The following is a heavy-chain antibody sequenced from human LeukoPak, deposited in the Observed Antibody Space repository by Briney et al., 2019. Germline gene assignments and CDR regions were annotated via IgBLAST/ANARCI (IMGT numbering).Heavy chain of an antibody. CDR3: ARDAVIIAGTFVLRYFDL. V-gene: IGHV1-69*01. Sequence: GSSVKVSCKASGGTFSSYAISWVRQAPGQGLEWMGGIIPIFGTANYAQKFQGRVTITADESTSTAYMELSSLRSEDTAVYYCARDAVIIAGTFVLRYFDLWGRGTLVTVS. J-gene: IGHJ2*01. CDR1: GGTFSSYA. CDR2: IIPIFGTA. D-gene: IGHD1-7*01.